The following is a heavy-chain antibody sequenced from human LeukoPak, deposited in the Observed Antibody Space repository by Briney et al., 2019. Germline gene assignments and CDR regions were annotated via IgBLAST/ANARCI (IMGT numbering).Heavy chain of an antibody. D-gene: IGHD5-24*01. CDR3: GRQPRRERWLQSYFDY. Sequence: GESLKISCKGSGYSFISYWIGWVRQMPGKGLEWMGIIYPGDSDTRYSPSFQGQVTISADKSISTACLQWSSLKASDTAMYYRGRQPRRERWLQSYFDYWGREPWSPSPQ. CDR2: IYPGDSDT. V-gene: IGHV5-51*01. J-gene: IGHJ4*02. CDR1: GYSFISYW.